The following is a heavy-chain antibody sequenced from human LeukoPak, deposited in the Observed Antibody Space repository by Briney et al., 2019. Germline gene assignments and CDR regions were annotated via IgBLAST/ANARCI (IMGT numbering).Heavy chain of an antibody. CDR2: IYTSGST. V-gene: IGHV4-61*02. D-gene: IGHD3-22*01. J-gene: IGHJ4*02. CDR1: GGSISSGSYY. CDR3: ARGRGSGYYYVGLDY. Sequence: SQTLSLTCTVSGGSISSGSYYWSWIRQPAGKGLEWIGCIYTSGSTNYNPSLKSRVTISVDTSKNQFSLKLSSVTAADTAVYYCARGRGSGYYYVGLDYWGQGTLVTVSS.